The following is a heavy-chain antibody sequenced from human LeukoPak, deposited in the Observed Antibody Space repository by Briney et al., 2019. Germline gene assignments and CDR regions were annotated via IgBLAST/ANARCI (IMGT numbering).Heavy chain of an antibody. CDR1: GFTFSIYS. V-gene: IGHV3-48*04. Sequence: GGSLRLSCAASGFTFSIYSMNWVRQAPGKGLEWVSYISTSSSTIYYADSVKGRFTISRDNAKNSLYLQMNSLRAEDTAVYYCARGDIIMTPPPGRDFDYWGQGTLVTVSS. CDR3: ARGDIIMTPPPGRDFDY. CDR2: ISTSSSTI. J-gene: IGHJ4*02. D-gene: IGHD3-16*01.